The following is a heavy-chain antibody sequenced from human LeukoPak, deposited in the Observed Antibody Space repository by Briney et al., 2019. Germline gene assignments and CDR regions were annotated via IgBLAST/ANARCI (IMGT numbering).Heavy chain of an antibody. D-gene: IGHD6-19*01. J-gene: IGHJ4*02. CDR2: IGTSGATK. CDR1: GFTFSAYE. CDR3: ARENRAVAYYFDY. V-gene: IGHV3-48*03. Sequence: GGSLRLSCAASGFTFSAYEMNWVRQAPGKGLEWVSYIGTSGATKYYADPVKGRFTISRDNAKNSLYLQMNSLRAEDTAVYYCARENRAVAYYFDYWGQGNLVTVST.